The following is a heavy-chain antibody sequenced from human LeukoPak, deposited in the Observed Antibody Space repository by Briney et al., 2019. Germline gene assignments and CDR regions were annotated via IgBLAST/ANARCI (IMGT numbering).Heavy chain of an antibody. V-gene: IGHV1-18*01. J-gene: IGHJ5*02. CDR3: GRGYGGRGGGANWFDP. CDR2: ISGYNGNT. D-gene: IGHD1-26*01. CDR1: AYTFTSYG. Sequence: GASVKVSCKASAYTFTSYGISWVRQAPGQGLEWMGWISGYNGNTNYAQKLQGRVTMTTDTSTHTAYMELKSLRAEDTAVYYCGRGYGGRGGGANWFDPWGQGTLVTVSS.